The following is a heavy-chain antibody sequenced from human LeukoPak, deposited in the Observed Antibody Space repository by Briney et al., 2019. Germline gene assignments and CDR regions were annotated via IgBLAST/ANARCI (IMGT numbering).Heavy chain of an antibody. CDR3: ARESRGYSSSSGAFDI. J-gene: IGHJ3*02. CDR1: GFTFSSYS. D-gene: IGHD6-6*01. V-gene: IGHV3-21*01. CDR2: ISSSSSYI. Sequence: PGGSLRLSCAASGFTFSSYSMNWVRQAPGKGLEWVSSISSSSSYIYYADSVKGRFTISRDNAKNTLYLQMNSLRAEDTAVYYCARESRGYSSSSGAFDIWGQGTMVTVSS.